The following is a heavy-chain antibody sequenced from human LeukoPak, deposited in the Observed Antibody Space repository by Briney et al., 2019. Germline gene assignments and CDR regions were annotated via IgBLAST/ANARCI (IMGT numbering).Heavy chain of an antibody. D-gene: IGHD6-13*01. V-gene: IGHV3-33*01. CDR3: ARSQSSSLIDY. CDR1: GFSFSAYG. Sequence: GRSLRLSCAASGFSFSAYGVHWVRQAPGKGLEWVAVIWYDGSSKDYADSVKGRFTFSRDNSKNTLYLQMNSLTVEDTAVYYCARSQSSSLIDYWGQGTLVAVSS. CDR2: IWYDGSSK. J-gene: IGHJ4*02.